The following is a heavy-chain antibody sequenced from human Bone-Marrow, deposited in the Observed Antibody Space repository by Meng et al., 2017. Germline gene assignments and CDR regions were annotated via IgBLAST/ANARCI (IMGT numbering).Heavy chain of an antibody. CDR3: ARALGYSSGWVFWFDP. CDR1: GGSISSYY. Sequence: QVQMQDSGPGLVKPSETLSLTFTVSGGSISSYYWSWIRQPPGKGLEWIGYIYYSGSTNYNPSLKSRVTISVDTSKNQFSLKLSSVTAADTAVYYCARALGYSSGWVFWFDPWGQGTLVTVSS. D-gene: IGHD6-19*01. J-gene: IGHJ5*02. V-gene: IGHV4-59*01. CDR2: IYYSGST.